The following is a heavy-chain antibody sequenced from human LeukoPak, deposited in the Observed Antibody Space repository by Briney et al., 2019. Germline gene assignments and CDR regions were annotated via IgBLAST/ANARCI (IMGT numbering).Heavy chain of an antibody. D-gene: IGHD1-26*01. J-gene: IGHJ5*02. CDR3: AKGRLGATTNWFDP. Sequence: GGSLRLSCTVSGFTVSSNSMSWVRQAPGKGLEWVSSISGSGGSTYYADSVKGRFTISRDNSKNTLYLQMNRMRAEDTALYYCAKGRLGATTNWFDPWGQGTLVTVSS. CDR1: GFTVSSNS. CDR2: ISGSGGST. V-gene: IGHV3-23*01.